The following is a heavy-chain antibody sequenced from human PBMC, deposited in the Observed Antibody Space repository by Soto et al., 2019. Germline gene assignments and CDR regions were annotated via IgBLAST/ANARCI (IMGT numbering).Heavy chain of an antibody. D-gene: IGHD3-9*01. V-gene: IGHV6-1*01. J-gene: IGHJ5*02. CDR2: TYYRSKWYN. Sequence: SQTLSLTCAISGDSVSSNSAAWNWIRQSPSRGLEWLGRTYYRSKWYNDYTVSVKSRITINPDTSKNQFSLQLNSVTPEDMAAYYCAREDWVYDILTGYYGAWFDPWGQGTLVTVSS. CDR1: GDSVSSNSAA. CDR3: AREDWVYDILTGYYGAWFDP.